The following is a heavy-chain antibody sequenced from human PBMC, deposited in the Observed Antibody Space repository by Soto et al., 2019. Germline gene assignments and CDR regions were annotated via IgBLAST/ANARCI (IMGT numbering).Heavy chain of an antibody. Sequence: GGSLRLSCAASGFTFSSYGMHWVRQAPGKGLEWVAVISYDGSNKYYADSVKGRFTISRDNSKNTLYLQMNSLRAEDTAVYYCAKDLDDDSSGYYYYYGMDVWGQGTTVTVSS. J-gene: IGHJ6*02. CDR1: GFTFSSYG. D-gene: IGHD3-22*01. V-gene: IGHV3-30*18. CDR3: AKDLDDDSSGYYYYYGMDV. CDR2: ISYDGSNK.